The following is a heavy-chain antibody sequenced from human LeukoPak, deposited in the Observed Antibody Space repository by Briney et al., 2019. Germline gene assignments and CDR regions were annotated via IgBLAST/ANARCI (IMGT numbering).Heavy chain of an antibody. D-gene: IGHD2-15*01. Sequence: GESLKISCKGSGYSFTSYWIGWVRQMPGKGLEWMGIIYPGDSDTRYSPSFQGQVTISADKSISTVYLQWSSLKASDTAMYYCARQAVVAALVFDYWGQGTLVTVSS. CDR1: GYSFTSYW. J-gene: IGHJ4*02. CDR3: ARQAVVAALVFDY. CDR2: IYPGDSDT. V-gene: IGHV5-51*01.